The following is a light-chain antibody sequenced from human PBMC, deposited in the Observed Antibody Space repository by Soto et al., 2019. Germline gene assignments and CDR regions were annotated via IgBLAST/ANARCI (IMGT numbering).Light chain of an antibody. CDR1: QSVSSSY. CDR3: QQYGSSGT. Sequence: ENVLTQSPGTLSSSPGDRASLSCRASQSVSSSYLAWYQQKPGQAPRLLIYGASSRATGIPDRFSGSGSGTDFTLTISRLEPEDFAVYYCQQYGSSGTFGQGTKVDIK. J-gene: IGKJ1*01. V-gene: IGKV3-20*01. CDR2: GAS.